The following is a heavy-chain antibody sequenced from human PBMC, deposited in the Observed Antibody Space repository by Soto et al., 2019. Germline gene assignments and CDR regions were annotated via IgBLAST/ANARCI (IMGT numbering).Heavy chain of an antibody. CDR3: AKAPGGVQPAIDH. CDR1: GFTFSSYG. J-gene: IGHJ4*02. D-gene: IGHD1-1*01. V-gene: IGHV3-23*01. CDR2: ISDSGGST. Sequence: PGGSLRLSCAASGFTFSSYGMSWVRQAPGKGLEWVSAISDSGGSTSYADSVKGRFAISRDNSKNTLYLQMNSLGADDTAVYYCAKAPGGVQPAIDHWGQGTLVTVAS.